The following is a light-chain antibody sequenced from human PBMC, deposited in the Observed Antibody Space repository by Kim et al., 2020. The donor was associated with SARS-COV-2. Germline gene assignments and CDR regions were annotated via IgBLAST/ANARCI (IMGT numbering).Light chain of an antibody. Sequence: GKQAQTTCSGSSDNIGNKYVSWYPRLPGTAPVLLIYDNNKRPAGIPDRFSGSKSGTSATLGITGLQTGDEADYYCGTWDSSLSAGVFGTGTKVTVL. CDR2: DNN. J-gene: IGLJ1*01. V-gene: IGLV1-51*01. CDR1: SDNIGNKY. CDR3: GTWDSSLSAGV.